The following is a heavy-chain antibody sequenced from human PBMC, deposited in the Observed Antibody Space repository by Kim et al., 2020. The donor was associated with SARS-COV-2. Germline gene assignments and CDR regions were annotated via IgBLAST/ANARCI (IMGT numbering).Heavy chain of an antibody. J-gene: IGHJ4*02. CDR3: ARAPQPAAPFDY. CDR1: GYTFTNYA. Sequence: ASVKVSCKASGYTFTNYAMHWVRQAPGQRLEWMGWINAGNGYTKYSQNFQGRVTITRDTSASTAYMELSSLRSEDTAVYYCARAPQPAAPFDYWGQGTLVTVSS. CDR2: INAGNGYT. D-gene: IGHD2-2*01. V-gene: IGHV1-3*01.